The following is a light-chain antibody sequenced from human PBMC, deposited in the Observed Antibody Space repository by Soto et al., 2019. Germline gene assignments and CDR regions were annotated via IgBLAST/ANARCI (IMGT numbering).Light chain of an antibody. CDR2: GAS. V-gene: IGKV3-20*01. CDR1: QSVSNNY. Sequence: IVVTPASSTPSLAPGERATLSCRASQSVSNNYLAWYQQKPGQAPRLLIYGASNRATGIPDRFSGSGSGTDFTLTISRLEPEDFAVYYCQQYGSSGTFGQGTKVDIK. CDR3: QQYGSSGT. J-gene: IGKJ1*01.